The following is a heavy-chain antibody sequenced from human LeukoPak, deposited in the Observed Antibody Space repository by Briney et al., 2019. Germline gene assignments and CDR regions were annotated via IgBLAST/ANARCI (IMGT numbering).Heavy chain of an antibody. CDR2: IYPGDSDT. V-gene: IGHV5-51*01. J-gene: IGHJ3*02. Sequence: GESLKISCKGSGYSFTTYWLGWVRQMPGKGLEWMGIIYPGDSDTRYSPPFQGQVTISADKSISTAYLQWSSLKASDTAIYYCARQTGTRRGGIDAFDIWGQGTMVTVSS. D-gene: IGHD1-14*01. CDR1: GYSFTTYW. CDR3: ARQTGTRRGGIDAFDI.